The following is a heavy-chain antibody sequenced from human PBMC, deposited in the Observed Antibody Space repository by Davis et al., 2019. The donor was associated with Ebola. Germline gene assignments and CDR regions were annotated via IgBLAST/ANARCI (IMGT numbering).Heavy chain of an antibody. D-gene: IGHD2-2*01. CDR2: IKQDGSET. Sequence: GESLKISCAASGLSFSTYWMGWVRQTPEKGLEWAANIKQDGSETKYVDSVKGRFTIIRDNAKNSLDLQMNSLKAEDTAVYYCAKLGGPVVPGPFDYWGQGTLVTVSS. J-gene: IGHJ4*02. CDR1: GLSFSTYW. CDR3: AKLGGPVVPGPFDY. V-gene: IGHV3-7*03.